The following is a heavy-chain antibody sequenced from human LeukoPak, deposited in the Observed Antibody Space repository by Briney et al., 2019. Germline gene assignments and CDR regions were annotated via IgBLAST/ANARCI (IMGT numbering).Heavy chain of an antibody. CDR2: INPNSGGT. V-gene: IGHV1-2*02. CDR3: ARAPITMVRGVEIDY. CDR1: GYTFTGYY. D-gene: IGHD3-10*01. J-gene: IGHJ4*02. Sequence: ASVKVSCKASGYTFTGYYMHWVRQAPGQGLEWMGWINPNSGGTNYAQKSQGRVTMTRDTSISTAYMELSRLRSDDTAVYYCARAPITMVRGVEIDYWGQGTLVTVSS.